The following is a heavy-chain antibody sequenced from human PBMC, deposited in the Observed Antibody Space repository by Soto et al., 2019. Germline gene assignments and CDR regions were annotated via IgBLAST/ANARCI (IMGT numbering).Heavy chain of an antibody. CDR3: ARGATRFAELSHNY. CDR2: VYQIQSA. J-gene: IGHJ4*02. Sequence: SETLSLTGVVSGGSVTSGGHSWSWIRQSPGRGPEWVGSVYQIQSAYYNPSLRSRVAISVDRSNNQVSLRITSVTAADTAIYYGARGATRFAELSHNYFGQGKLVTVSS. V-gene: IGHV4-30-2*06. CDR1: GGSVTSGGHS. D-gene: IGHD3-16*02.